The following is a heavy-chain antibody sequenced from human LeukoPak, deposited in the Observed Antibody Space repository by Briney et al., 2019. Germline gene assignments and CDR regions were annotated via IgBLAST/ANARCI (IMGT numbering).Heavy chain of an antibody. CDR3: ARVVGTRYFDWLPQPIDY. Sequence: GASVKVSCKTSGYTFTSYDINWVRQATGQGLEWMGWMNPNSGNTGYAQKFQGRVTITRNTSISTAYMELSSLRSEDTAVYYCARVVGTRYFDWLPQPIDYWGQGTLVTVSS. J-gene: IGHJ4*02. V-gene: IGHV1-8*03. CDR1: GYTFTSYD. CDR2: MNPNSGNT. D-gene: IGHD3-9*01.